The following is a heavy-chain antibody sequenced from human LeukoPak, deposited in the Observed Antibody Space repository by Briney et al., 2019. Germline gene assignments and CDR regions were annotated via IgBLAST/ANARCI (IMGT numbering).Heavy chain of an antibody. D-gene: IGHD3-10*01. Sequence: ASVKVSCTASGYTFTSYCMHWVRQAPGQGLEWMGWINPNSGDRNYAQKFQGRVTMTRDTSISTAYMELSRLRSDDTAVYYCARVYDIFGSGSHSDFWGQGTLVTVSS. CDR1: GYTFTSYC. CDR3: ARVYDIFGSGSHSDF. J-gene: IGHJ4*02. V-gene: IGHV1-2*02. CDR2: INPNSGDR.